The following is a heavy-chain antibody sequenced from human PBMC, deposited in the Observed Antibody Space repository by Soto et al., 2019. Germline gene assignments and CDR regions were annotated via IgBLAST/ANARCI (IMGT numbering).Heavy chain of an antibody. D-gene: IGHD6-13*01. J-gene: IGHJ6*02. V-gene: IGHV3-11*06. CDR2: ISSSSSYT. Sequence: PGGSLRLSCAASGFTFSDYYMSWIRQAPGKGLEWVSYISSSSSYTNYADSVKGRFTISRDNAKNSLYLQMNSLRAEDTAVYYCAKYSSSWRRYYYYGMDVWGQGTTVTVSS. CDR3: AKYSSSWRRYYYYGMDV. CDR1: GFTFSDYY.